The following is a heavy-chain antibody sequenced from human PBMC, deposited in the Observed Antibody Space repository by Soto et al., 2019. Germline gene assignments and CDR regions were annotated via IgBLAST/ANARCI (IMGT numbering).Heavy chain of an antibody. J-gene: IGHJ4*02. D-gene: IGHD3-22*01. CDR2: ISGHNGNT. Sequence: GASVKVSCKASGYSFTSYGISWVRQAPGQGPEWMGWISGHNGNTNHPQSLQGRVTMTTDTSRNTAYMELRSLRSDDTAVYYCARHRFNYYDDTVYDFFAYWGQRSLVIGSS. V-gene: IGHV1-18*04. CDR3: ARHRFNYYDDTVYDFFAY. CDR1: GYSFTSYG.